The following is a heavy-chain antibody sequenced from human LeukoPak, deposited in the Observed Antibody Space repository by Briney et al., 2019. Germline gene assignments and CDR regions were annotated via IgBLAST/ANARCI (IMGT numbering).Heavy chain of an antibody. CDR1: GFTFSSYE. CDR3: ARQYCSGGSCYSSYYYYGMDV. Sequence: GGSPRLSCAASGFTFSSYEMNRVRQAPGKGLEWVSYISSSGSTIYYADSVKGRFTISRDNAKNSLYLQMNSLRAEDTAVYYCARQYCSGGSCYSSYYYYGMDVWGKGTTVTVSS. J-gene: IGHJ6*04. CDR2: ISSSGSTI. V-gene: IGHV3-48*03. D-gene: IGHD2-15*01.